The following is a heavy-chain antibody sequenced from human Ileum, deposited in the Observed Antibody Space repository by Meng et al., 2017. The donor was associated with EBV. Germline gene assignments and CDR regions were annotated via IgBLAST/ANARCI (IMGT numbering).Heavy chain of an antibody. D-gene: IGHD3-10*01. V-gene: IGHV3-15*01. J-gene: IGHJ1*01. CDR2: SKSKADGGTT. CDR3: STHPGSGQYFQN. Sequence: EVQLVESGGGLVKLGGSLRLSGAASGFTFSNAWMSWVRQAPGKGLEWVGRSKSKADGGTTDYAAPVKGRFTISRDDSKNTLYLQMNSLKAEDTAVYYCSTHPGSGQYFQNWGQGTLVTVSS. CDR1: GFTFSNAW.